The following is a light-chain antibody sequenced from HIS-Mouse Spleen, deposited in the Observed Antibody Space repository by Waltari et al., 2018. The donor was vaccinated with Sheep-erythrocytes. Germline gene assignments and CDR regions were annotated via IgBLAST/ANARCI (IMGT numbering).Light chain of an antibody. J-gene: IGLJ1*01. CDR1: SSDFGGYNY. V-gene: IGLV2-11*01. Sequence: QSALTQPRSVSGSPGQSVTISCTGTSSDFGGYNYVSWYQQHPGKAPKLTIYDVSKRPSGVPDRFSGSKSGNTASLTISGLQAEDEADYYCCSYAGSYNHVFATGTKVTVL. CDR3: CSYAGSYNHV. CDR2: DVS.